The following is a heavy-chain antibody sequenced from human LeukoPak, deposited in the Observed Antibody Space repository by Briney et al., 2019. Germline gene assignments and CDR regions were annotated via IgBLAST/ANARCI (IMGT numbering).Heavy chain of an antibody. CDR2: IHNSGST. Sequence: PSQTLSLTCTVSGASISTGSSYWSWIRQPAGEGLEWIGRIHNSGSTNYNPSLNSRVTISVDTSKNQVSLKLTSVTAADTAVYYCARNGYGSGSSWWGQGTLVTVSS. D-gene: IGHD3-10*01. CDR1: GASISTGSSY. CDR3: ARNGYGSGSSW. V-gene: IGHV4-61*02. J-gene: IGHJ4*02.